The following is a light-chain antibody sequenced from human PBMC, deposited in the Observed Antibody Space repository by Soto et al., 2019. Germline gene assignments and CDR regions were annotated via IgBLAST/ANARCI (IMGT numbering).Light chain of an antibody. CDR3: QQYAASPRT. Sequence: EIVLTQSPGTLSLSPRERATLSCRASQSIGNNYLAWYQHKPGQAPRLLIYGASNRAPGIPDRFSGSGSGTDLTLTIRRPEPEDFAIYYCQQYAASPRTFGQGTQVEVK. V-gene: IGKV3-20*01. J-gene: IGKJ1*01. CDR1: QSIGNNY. CDR2: GAS.